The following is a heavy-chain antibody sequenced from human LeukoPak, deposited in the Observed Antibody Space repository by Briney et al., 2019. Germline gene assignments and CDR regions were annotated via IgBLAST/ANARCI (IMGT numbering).Heavy chain of an antibody. J-gene: IGHJ4*02. Sequence: SETLSLTCAVSGYPISNGYYWGWIRQPPGKGLEWIGSIYYSGNTYDNPSLKSRVTISLDTSKNQSSLRLSSVTASDTAVYYCARHRLFDTTGYYYDFDYWGQGTLVTVSS. CDR3: ARHRLFDTTGYYYDFDY. V-gene: IGHV4-38-2*01. CDR2: IYYSGNT. CDR1: GYPISNGYY. D-gene: IGHD3-22*01.